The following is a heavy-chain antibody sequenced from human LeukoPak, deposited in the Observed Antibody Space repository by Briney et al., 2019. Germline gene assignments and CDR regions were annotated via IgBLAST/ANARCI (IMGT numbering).Heavy chain of an antibody. Sequence: PSETLSLTCAVYGGSFSGYYWSWIRQPPGKGLEWIGEINHSGSTNYNPSLKSRVTISVDTSKNQFSLKLSSVTAADTAVYYCASPTPELTGNYYYGMDVWGQGTTVTVSS. V-gene: IGHV4-34*01. CDR2: INHSGST. CDR1: GGSFSGYY. CDR3: ASPTPELTGNYYYGMDV. D-gene: IGHD7-27*01. J-gene: IGHJ6*02.